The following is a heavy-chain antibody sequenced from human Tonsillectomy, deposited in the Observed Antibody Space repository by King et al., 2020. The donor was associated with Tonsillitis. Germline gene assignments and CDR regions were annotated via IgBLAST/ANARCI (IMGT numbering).Heavy chain of an antibody. CDR3: VKGVYYDILTGYSDY. CDR2: IRSYGDST. V-gene: IGHV3-64D*06. J-gene: IGHJ4*02. D-gene: IGHD3-9*01. Sequence: VQLVESGGGLVQPGGSLRLSCSASGFSFSTYSMHWVRQAPGKGLEYVSAIRSYGDSTNYADSVKGRFTISRDNSKNTLYLQMSSLRVEDTAVYYCVKGVYYDILTGYSDYWGQGTLVTVSS. CDR1: GFSFSTYS.